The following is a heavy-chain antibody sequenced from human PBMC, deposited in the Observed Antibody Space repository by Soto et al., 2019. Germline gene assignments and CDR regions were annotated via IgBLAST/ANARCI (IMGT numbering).Heavy chain of an antibody. CDR1: GITFSTYW. V-gene: IGHV3-7*05. Sequence: EVQVVESGGGLVQPGGSLRLSCAASGITFSTYWMTWVRQAPGKGLEWVANINQDGSEKYYVDSVKGRFTISRDNAKNSLYLQMDSLRAEDTSVYYCAGGVDNTNSSWGQGTLFTFSS. CDR2: INQDGSEK. J-gene: IGHJ5*02. CDR3: AGGVDNTNSS. D-gene: IGHD1-1*01.